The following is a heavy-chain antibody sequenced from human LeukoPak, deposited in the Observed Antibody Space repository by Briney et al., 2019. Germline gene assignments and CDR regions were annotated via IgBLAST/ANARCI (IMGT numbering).Heavy chain of an antibody. CDR3: ARDYRGTFDY. CDR1: GGSFSGYY. Sequence: SETLSLTCAVYGGSFSGYYWSWIRQPPGKGLEWIGEINHSGSTNYNPSFKSRVTISVDTSKNQFSLKLTSVTAADTAVYYCARDYRGTFDYWGQGTLVTVSS. V-gene: IGHV4-34*01. D-gene: IGHD1-7*01. J-gene: IGHJ4*02. CDR2: INHSGST.